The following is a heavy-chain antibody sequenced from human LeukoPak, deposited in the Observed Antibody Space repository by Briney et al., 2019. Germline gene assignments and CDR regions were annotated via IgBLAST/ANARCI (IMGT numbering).Heavy chain of an antibody. CDR1: GGCISRYY. Sequence: SETLSLTCTVSGGCISRYYWSWIRQPPGKGLEWIGDIYYSGSTNYNPSLKSRVTISVDTSKTQFSLKLSSVSAADTAVYYCARDRDGYNFFDYWGQGTMVTVSS. CDR3: ARDRDGYNFFDY. J-gene: IGHJ4*02. D-gene: IGHD5-24*01. V-gene: IGHV4-59*01. CDR2: IYYSGST.